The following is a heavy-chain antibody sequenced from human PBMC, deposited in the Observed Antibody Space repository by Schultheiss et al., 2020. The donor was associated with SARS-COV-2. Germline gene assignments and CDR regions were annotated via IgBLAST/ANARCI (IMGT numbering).Heavy chain of an antibody. CDR1: GGSISSYY. CDR3: ARLPNWGSSAVLRYFDL. J-gene: IGHJ2*01. D-gene: IGHD7-27*01. Sequence: SQTLSLTCTVSGGSISSYYWSWIRQPPGKGLEWIGYIYYSGSTNYNPSLRSRVTISVDTSKNQFSLKLSSVTAADTAMYYCARLPNWGSSAVLRYFDLWGRGTLVTVSS. CDR2: IYYSGST. V-gene: IGHV4-59*12.